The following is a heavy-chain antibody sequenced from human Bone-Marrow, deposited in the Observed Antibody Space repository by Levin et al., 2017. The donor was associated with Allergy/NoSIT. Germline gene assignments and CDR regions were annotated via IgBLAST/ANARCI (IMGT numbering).Heavy chain of an antibody. CDR3: ARNRYYASGSQLQFLEY. Sequence: GESLKISCAASGFTFSSYGMHWVRQAPGKGLEWVAVISNDGSNKYYGDSVKGRFTISRDNSKNTLYLQMNSLRAEDTAVYYCARNRYYASGSQLQFLEYWGQGILVTVSS. J-gene: IGHJ4*02. V-gene: IGHV3-30*03. CDR2: ISNDGSNK. D-gene: IGHD3-10*01. CDR1: GFTFSSYG.